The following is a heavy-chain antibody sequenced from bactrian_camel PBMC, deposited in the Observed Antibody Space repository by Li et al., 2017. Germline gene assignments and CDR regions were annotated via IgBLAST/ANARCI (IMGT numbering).Heavy chain of an antibody. CDR3: AAAEVWERCPSDGAEYKY. CDR1: SYRGC. V-gene: IGHV3S1*01. Sequence: HVQLVESGGGSVQAGGSLRLSCAASSYRGCMAWVRQAPGMEREGVAAIYTGGGRIHYADSVKGRFTISLDIVKNTVYLQMNSLKLEDTAMNYCAAAEVWERCPSDGAEYKYWGQGTQVTVS. D-gene: IGHD3*01. CDR2: IYTGGGRI. J-gene: IGHJ4*01.